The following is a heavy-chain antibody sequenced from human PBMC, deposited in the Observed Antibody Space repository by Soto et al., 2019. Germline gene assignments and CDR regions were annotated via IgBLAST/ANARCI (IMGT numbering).Heavy chain of an antibody. D-gene: IGHD6-13*01. J-gene: IGHJ6*02. V-gene: IGHV1-18*04. CDR2: ISAYNGNT. Sequence: ASVKVSCKASGYTFTSYGISWVRQAPGQGLEWMGWISAYNGNTHYAQKLQGRVTMTTDTSTSTAYMELRSLRSDDTAVDYCARAINWYSSSWYGGYYYYGMDVWGQGTTVTVSS. CDR3: ARAINWYSSSWYGGYYYYGMDV. CDR1: GYTFTSYG.